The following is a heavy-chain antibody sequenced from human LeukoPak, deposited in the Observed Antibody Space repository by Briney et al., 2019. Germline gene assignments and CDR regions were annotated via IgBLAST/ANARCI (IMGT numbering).Heavy chain of an antibody. J-gene: IGHJ4*02. V-gene: IGHV1-18*01. Sequence: GASVKVSCKASGYTFTSYGISWVRQAPGQGLEWMGWISAYNGNTNYAQKLQGRVTMTTDTSTSTAYMELRSLRSDDTAVYYCARDYYDILTGGGWWFDYWGQGTLVTVSS. CDR1: GYTFTSYG. D-gene: IGHD3-9*01. CDR3: ARDYYDILTGGGWWFDY. CDR2: ISAYNGNT.